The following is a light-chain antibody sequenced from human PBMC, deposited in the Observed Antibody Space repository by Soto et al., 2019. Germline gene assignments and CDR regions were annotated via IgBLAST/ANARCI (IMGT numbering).Light chain of an antibody. CDR1: QDISNF. J-gene: IGKJ1*01. V-gene: IGKV1-33*01. CDR3: QQYGSSGT. Sequence: DIQMTQSPSSLSASVGDRVTITCQASQDISNFLNWYHQTAGKAPRLLIYDVSSLQPGVASRFSGSGSGTDFTLTISRLEPEDFAVYYCQQYGSSGTFGQGTKVDIK. CDR2: DVS.